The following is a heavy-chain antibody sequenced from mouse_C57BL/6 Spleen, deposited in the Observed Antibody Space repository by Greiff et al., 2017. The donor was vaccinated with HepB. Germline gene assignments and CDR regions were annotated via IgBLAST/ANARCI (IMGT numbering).Heavy chain of an antibody. V-gene: IGHV1-74*01. D-gene: IGHD2-2*01. J-gene: IGHJ4*01. CDR3: AMGVTGGYYAMDY. CDR2: IHPSDSDT. Sequence: QVQLQQPGAELVKPGASVKVSCKASGYTFPSYWMHWVKQRPGQGLEWSGRIHPSDSDTNYNQKFKGKATLPVDKSSSTAYMQLSSLTSEDSAVYYCAMGVTGGYYAMDYWGQGTSVTVSS. CDR1: GYTFPSYW.